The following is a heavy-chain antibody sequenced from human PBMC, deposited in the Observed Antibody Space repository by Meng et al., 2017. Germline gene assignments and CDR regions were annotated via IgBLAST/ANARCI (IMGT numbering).Heavy chain of an antibody. Sequence: QVQLVQAGAEVEKPGSSVKVSCKASVGTFSSYAISWVRQAPGQGLEWMGGIIPIFATANYAQKFQGRVTITADESTSTAYMELSSLRSEDTAVYYCAKEVDNWFDPWGQGTLVTVSS. CDR3: AKEVDNWFDP. V-gene: IGHV1-69*01. D-gene: IGHD2-15*01. CDR1: VGTFSSYA. J-gene: IGHJ5*02. CDR2: IIPIFATA.